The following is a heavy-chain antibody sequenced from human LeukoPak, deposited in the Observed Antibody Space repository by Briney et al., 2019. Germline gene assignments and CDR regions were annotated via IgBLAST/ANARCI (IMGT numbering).Heavy chain of an antibody. CDR1: GGSISPYY. CDR3: AKRGSSGYLHY. J-gene: IGHJ4*02. CDR2: ILYSGTT. D-gene: IGHD3-10*01. Sequence: SETLSLTCTVSGGSISPYYWSWIRQTPGKGLEWIGYILYSGTTTNYNPSLKSRVTISVDTSKNQFSLKLSSVTAADTAVYYCAKRGSSGYLHYWGQGILVTVSS. V-gene: IGHV4-59*08.